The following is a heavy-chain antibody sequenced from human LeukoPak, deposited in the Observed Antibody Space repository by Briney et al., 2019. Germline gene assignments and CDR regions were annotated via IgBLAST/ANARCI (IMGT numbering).Heavy chain of an antibody. CDR1: GFTFSDHH. J-gene: IGHJ4*02. D-gene: IGHD6-19*01. V-gene: IGHV3-72*01. Sequence: PGGSLRLSCAASGFTFSDHHMDWVRQAPGKGLAWVGRSKNKANSYTTEYAASVKGRFTISIDDSKNSLYLQMNSLRTEETAVYYCPIAFYSRGWYSEYWGQGTLVIVSS. CDR2: SKNKANSYTT. CDR3: PIAFYSRGWYSEY.